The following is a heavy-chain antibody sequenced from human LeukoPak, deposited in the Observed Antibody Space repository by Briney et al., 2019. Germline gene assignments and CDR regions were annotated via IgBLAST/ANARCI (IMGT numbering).Heavy chain of an antibody. CDR1: GFTVSGNY. CDR2: IYIGGRT. CDR3: AREGVGYFFDY. J-gene: IGHJ4*02. V-gene: IGHV3-53*05. D-gene: IGHD5-18*01. Sequence: GGSLRLSCAASGFTVSGNYVSWVRQAPGKGLEWVSVIYIGGRTYYSDSVTGRFTISRDNSKNTLFLQMRGLRPEDTAIYYCAREGVGYFFDYWGQGALVTASS.